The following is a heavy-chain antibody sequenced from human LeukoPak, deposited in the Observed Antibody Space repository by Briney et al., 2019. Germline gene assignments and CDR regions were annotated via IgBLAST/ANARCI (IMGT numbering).Heavy chain of an antibody. V-gene: IGHV1-18*01. Sequence: ASVKVSCKASGYTFTSYGISWVRQAPGQGLEWMGWISAYNGNTNYAQKLQGRVTMTTGTSTSTAYMELRSLRSDDTAVYYCARQPNYDFWSGYDYWGQGTLVTVSS. CDR2: ISAYNGNT. CDR1: GYTFTSYG. D-gene: IGHD3-3*01. CDR3: ARQPNYDFWSGYDY. J-gene: IGHJ4*02.